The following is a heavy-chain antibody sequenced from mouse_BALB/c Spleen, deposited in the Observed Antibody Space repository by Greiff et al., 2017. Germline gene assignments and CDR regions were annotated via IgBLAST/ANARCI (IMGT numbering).Heavy chain of an antibody. V-gene: IGHV1-69*01. CDR3: ARGGNYLFDY. D-gene: IGHD2-1*01. J-gene: IGHJ2*01. Sequence: VQLQQPGAELVMPGASVKMSCKASGYTFTDYWMHWVKQRPGQGLEWIGAIDTSDSYTSYNQKFKGKATLTVDESSSTAYMQLSSLTSEDSAVYYCARGGNYLFDYWGQGTTLTVSS. CDR2: IDTSDSYT. CDR1: GYTFTDYW.